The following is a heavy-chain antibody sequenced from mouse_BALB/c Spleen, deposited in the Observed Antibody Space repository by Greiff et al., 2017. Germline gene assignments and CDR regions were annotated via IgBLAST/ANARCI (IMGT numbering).Heavy chain of an antibody. CDR2: INSNGGST. CDR1: GFTFSSYG. V-gene: IGHV5-6-3*01. J-gene: IGHJ4*01. D-gene: IGHD4-1*01. CDR3: ASLGLLYAMDY. Sequence: EVMLVESGGGLVQPGGSLKLSCAASGFTFSSYGMSWVRQTPDKRLELVATINSNGGSTYYPDSVKGRFTISRDNAKNTLYLQMSSLKSEDTAMYYCASLGLLYAMDYWGQGTSVTVSS.